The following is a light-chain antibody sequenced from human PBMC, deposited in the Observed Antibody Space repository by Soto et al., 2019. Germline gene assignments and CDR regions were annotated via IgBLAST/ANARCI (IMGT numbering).Light chain of an antibody. J-gene: IGLJ1*01. Sequence: QSVLTQPASVSGSPGQSITIYCTGTSSDIGAHDDVSWYQQHPGKVPKLLIYGVTDRPSGISNRFSGSKSGNVASLTISGLQAEDEADYYCCSYTSDLTPYVFGTGTKVTVL. CDR3: CSYTSDLTPYV. V-gene: IGLV2-14*03. CDR1: SSDIGAHDD. CDR2: GVT.